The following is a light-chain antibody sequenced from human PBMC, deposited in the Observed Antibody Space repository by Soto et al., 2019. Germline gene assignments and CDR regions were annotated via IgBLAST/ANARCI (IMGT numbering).Light chain of an antibody. CDR1: QGIVSW. Sequence: DIQMTQSPSSVSASVGDRVTITCRASQGIVSWLAWYQQKPGKAPKLLIYAASNLQSGVPLRFSGSGSGTDFTLTISSLQGEDFATYYCQQTTSFPLTFGGGTKVEIK. J-gene: IGKJ4*01. CDR3: QQTTSFPLT. V-gene: IGKV1-12*01. CDR2: AAS.